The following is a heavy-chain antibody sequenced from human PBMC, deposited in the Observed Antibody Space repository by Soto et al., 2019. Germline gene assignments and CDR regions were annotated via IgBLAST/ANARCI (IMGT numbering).Heavy chain of an antibody. Sequence: EVQLVESGGGLVQPGGSLKLSCAASGFTFSGSAMHWVRQASGKGLEWFGRIRSKANSYATAYAASVKGRFTISRDDSMNTAYLKRNSLKTEDTAVYYCTRELRGLDADYWGQGTLVTVSS. J-gene: IGHJ4*02. V-gene: IGHV3-73*02. CDR2: IRSKANSYAT. D-gene: IGHD1-1*01. CDR1: GFTFSGSA. CDR3: TRELRGLDADY.